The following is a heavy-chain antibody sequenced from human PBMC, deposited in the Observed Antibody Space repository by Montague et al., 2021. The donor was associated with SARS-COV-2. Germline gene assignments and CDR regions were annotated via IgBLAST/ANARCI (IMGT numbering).Heavy chain of an antibody. J-gene: IGHJ4*02. CDR1: GFTFSSFA. D-gene: IGHD3-22*01. CDR2: IYTGGSRT. CDR3: SGNMYFYDSRGYQNIDY. Sequence: SLRLSCAASGFTFSSFAMSWVRQAPGKGLEWVSIIYTGGSRTHYTASVKGRFIISRDDSKNTLYLQMNGLRVEDTAIYYCSGNMYFYDSRGYQNIDYWGQGMMVAVSS. V-gene: IGHV3-23*03.